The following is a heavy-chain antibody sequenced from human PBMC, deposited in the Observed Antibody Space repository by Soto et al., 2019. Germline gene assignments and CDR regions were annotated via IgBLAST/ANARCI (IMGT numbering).Heavy chain of an antibody. D-gene: IGHD6-13*01. J-gene: IGHJ4*02. CDR1: GFTFRGFD. CDR3: TKSQEIGTHFFDS. Sequence: GSALRLSCEASGFTFRGFDLRGVGQPTGKGLDWVSGIGTCGDTDYADSVEGSFTVSRDDAKNSLSLTMNSLTAADMAVYFCTKSQEIGTHFFDSWGQGT. CDR2: IGTCGDT. V-gene: IGHV3-13*01.